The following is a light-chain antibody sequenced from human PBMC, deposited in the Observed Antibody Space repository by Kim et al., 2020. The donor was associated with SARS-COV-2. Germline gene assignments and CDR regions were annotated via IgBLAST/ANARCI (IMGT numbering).Light chain of an antibody. J-gene: IGKJ4*01. CDR2: GAS. Sequence: EIVMTQSPATLSVSPGERATLSCRASQSVCSNLSWYQQQPGQPPRLLIYGASTRATGFLARFIGSGSGTEFTLTISSLQSEDFAVYYCKKYNKWPLTFGGGAKMDIK. CDR1: QSVCSN. V-gene: IGKV3-15*01. CDR3: KKYNKWPLT.